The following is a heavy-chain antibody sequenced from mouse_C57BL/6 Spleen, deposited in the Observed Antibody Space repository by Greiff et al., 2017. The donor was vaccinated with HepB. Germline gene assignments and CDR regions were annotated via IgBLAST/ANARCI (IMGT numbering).Heavy chain of an antibody. V-gene: IGHV1-5*01. J-gene: IGHJ2*01. CDR1: GYTFTSYW. CDR2: IYPGNSDT. Sequence: VQLQQSGTVLARPGASVKMSCKTSGYTFTSYWMHWVKQRPGQGLEWIGAIYPGNSDTSYNQKFKGKAKLTAVTSASTAYMELSSLTNEDSAVYYCTRRTERGYYFDYWGQGTTLTVSS. CDR3: TRRTERGYYFDY.